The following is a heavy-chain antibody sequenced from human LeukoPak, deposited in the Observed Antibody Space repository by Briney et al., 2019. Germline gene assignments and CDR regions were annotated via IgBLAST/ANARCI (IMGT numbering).Heavy chain of an antibody. V-gene: IGHV3-23*01. CDR2: ITGSGDNT. J-gene: IGHJ4*02. CDR3: AKGSRDSYPYYFDY. CDR1: GFSFSTSV. Sequence: GGSLRPSCAASGFSFSTSVMSWVRQAPGKGLEWVLAITGSGDNTYYADSVKRRFTISRDNSKKTMYLEMNSLRADDPAVYFCAKGSRDSYPYYFDYWGQGTLVTVSS. D-gene: IGHD2-21*01.